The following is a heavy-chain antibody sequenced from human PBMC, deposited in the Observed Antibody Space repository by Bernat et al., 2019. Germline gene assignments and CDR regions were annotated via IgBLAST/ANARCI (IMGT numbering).Heavy chain of an antibody. V-gene: IGHV3-15*01. D-gene: IGHD3-16*02. CDR1: GFTFSNAW. CDR2: IKSKTDGGRT. Sequence: EVQLVESGGGLVKPGGSLRLSCAASGFTFSNAWMSWVRQAPGKGLEWVGRIKSKTDGGRTDYAAPAKGRFTISRDDPKNTLYLQMNSLKTDDTAVYYCTTREITFGGVIIDAFDIWGQGTMVTVSS. CDR3: TTREITFGGVIIDAFDI. J-gene: IGHJ3*02.